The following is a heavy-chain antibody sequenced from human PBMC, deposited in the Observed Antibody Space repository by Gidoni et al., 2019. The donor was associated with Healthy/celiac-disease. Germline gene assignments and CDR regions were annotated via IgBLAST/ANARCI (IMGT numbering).Heavy chain of an antibody. J-gene: IGHJ4*02. CDR1: GFTFCSYW. V-gene: IGHV3-74*01. CDR3: AKQGAYDSSGYYYSPLGY. D-gene: IGHD3-22*01. Sequence: EVQLVESGGGLVQPGGSLRLSCAASGFTFCSYWMAWVRQAPGKGLVWVSRINSEGSSTSYADSGKGRFTISRDNAKNTLYLQMNSLRAEDTAVYYCAKQGAYDSSGYYYSPLGYWGQGTLVTVSS. CDR2: INSEGSST.